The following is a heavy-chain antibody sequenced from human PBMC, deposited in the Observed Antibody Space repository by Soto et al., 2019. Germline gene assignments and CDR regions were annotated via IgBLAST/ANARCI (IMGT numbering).Heavy chain of an antibody. CDR3: ATGGYCSGGSCSIYNWFDP. CDR2: FDPEDGET. V-gene: IGHV1-24*01. J-gene: IGHJ5*02. Sequence: GASVKVSCKVSGYTLTELSMHWVRQAPGKGLEWMGGFDPEDGETIYAQKFQGRVTMTEDTSTDTAYMELSSLRSEDTAVYYCATGGYCSGGSCSIYNWFDPWGQGTLVTVSS. CDR1: GYTLTELS. D-gene: IGHD2-15*01.